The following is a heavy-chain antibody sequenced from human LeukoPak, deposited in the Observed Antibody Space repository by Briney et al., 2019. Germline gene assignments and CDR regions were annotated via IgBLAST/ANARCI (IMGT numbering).Heavy chain of an antibody. Sequence: GGSLRLSCAASGFTFSSYGMSWVRQAPGKGLEWVSAISGSGGSTYYADSVKGRFTISRDNSKNTLYLQMNSLRAEDTAVYYCAKGPARYFDWLYYYYYYMDVWGKGTTVTISS. CDR1: GFTFSSYG. J-gene: IGHJ6*03. CDR2: ISGSGGST. V-gene: IGHV3-23*01. CDR3: AKGPARYFDWLYYYYYYMDV. D-gene: IGHD3-9*01.